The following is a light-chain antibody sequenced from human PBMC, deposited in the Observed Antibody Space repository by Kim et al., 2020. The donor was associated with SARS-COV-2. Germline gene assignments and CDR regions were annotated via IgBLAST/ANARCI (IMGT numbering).Light chain of an antibody. Sequence: QSALTQPPSASGSPGQSVTISCTGTSSDVGGYNYVSWYQQHPGKAPKLMIYEVSKRPSGVPDRFSGSKSDNTASLTVFGLQAEDEADYYCSSYAGSDNYVFGTGTKVTVL. V-gene: IGLV2-8*01. CDR3: SSYAGSDNYV. CDR2: EVS. J-gene: IGLJ1*01. CDR1: SSDVGGYNY.